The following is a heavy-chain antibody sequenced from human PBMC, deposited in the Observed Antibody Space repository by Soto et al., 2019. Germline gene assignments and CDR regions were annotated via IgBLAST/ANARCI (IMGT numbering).Heavy chain of an antibody. Sequence: EVHLVESGGGSVKPGGSLRLSCAASGLTFSNVWMTWVRQAPGKGLEWVGRIKSKSDGETADVAAPVKARFTISRDDSKNTVFLEMNSLKSEDTALYYCAITAMINRDSSTSFDYWGPGTQVTVSS. D-gene: IGHD5-18*01. CDR3: AITAMINRDSSTSFDY. CDR2: IKSKSDGETA. J-gene: IGHJ4*02. CDR1: GLTFSNVW. V-gene: IGHV3-15*01.